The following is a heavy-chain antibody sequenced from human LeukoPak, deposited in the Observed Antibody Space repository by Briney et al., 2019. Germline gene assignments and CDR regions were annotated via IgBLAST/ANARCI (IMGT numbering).Heavy chain of an antibody. CDR3: ARTLHQVDY. V-gene: IGHV4-34*01. Sequence: SETLSLTCAVYGGSFSGYYWSWIRQPPGKGLEWIGEINHSGSTNYNPSLKSRVTISVDTSKNQFSLKVSSVTAADTAVYYCARTLHQVDYWGQGILVTVSS. J-gene: IGHJ4*02. CDR1: GGSFSGYY. CDR2: INHSGST. D-gene: IGHD2-15*01.